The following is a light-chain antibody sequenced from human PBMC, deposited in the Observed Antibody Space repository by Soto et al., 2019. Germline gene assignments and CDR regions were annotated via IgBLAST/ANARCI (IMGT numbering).Light chain of an antibody. J-gene: IGKJ3*01. CDR3: QHRSNSPFT. V-gene: IGKV3-11*01. CDR2: DSS. CDR1: QSVGSY. Sequence: EIVLTQSPATLSLSPGDSGTLSCRASQSVGSYLAWYQQKPGQAPRLLIYDSSNTAPGVPARFSGRGSGTDFTLTISNVEPEDFAVYYCQHRSNSPFTFGPGTKV.